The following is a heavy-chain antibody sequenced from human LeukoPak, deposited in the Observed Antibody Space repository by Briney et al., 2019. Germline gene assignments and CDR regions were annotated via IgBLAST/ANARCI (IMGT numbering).Heavy chain of an antibody. CDR2: IFPSGSEI. D-gene: IGHD2-8*02. V-gene: IGHV3-21*04. Sequence: GGSLRLSCAASGFTFSSYSMNWVRQAPGKGLEWVSSIFPSGSEIHYADSLSGRFTISRDNSKSTLSLQMNSLRAEDTAIYYCATYRQVLLPFESWGQGTLVTVSS. CDR3: ATYRQVLLPFES. J-gene: IGHJ4*02. CDR1: GFTFSSYS.